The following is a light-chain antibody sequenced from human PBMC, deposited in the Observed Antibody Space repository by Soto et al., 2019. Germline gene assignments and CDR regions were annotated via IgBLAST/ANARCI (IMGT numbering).Light chain of an antibody. Sequence: QSALTQPASVSGSPGQSITISCTGTNSDVSGYNYVSWYQQHPGKAPKFMIYDVSSRPSGVSDRFSGSKSGNTASLTISGLQAEDEADYYCSSYTTSNTRQIVFGTGTKVTVL. CDR1: NSDVSGYNY. V-gene: IGLV2-14*01. CDR3: SSYTTSNTRQIV. J-gene: IGLJ1*01. CDR2: DVS.